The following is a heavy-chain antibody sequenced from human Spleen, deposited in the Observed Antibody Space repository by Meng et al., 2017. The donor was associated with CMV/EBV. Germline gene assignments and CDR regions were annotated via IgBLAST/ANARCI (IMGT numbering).Heavy chain of an antibody. CDR3: ARSIRPAFDI. Sequence: LRLSCTVSGGSVSSGSYYWSWIRQPPGKGLEWIGYIYYSGSTYYNPSLKSRVTISVDTSKNQFSLKLSSVTAADTAVYYCARSIRPAFDIWGQGTMVTVSS. CDR1: GGSVSSGSYY. V-gene: IGHV4-30-4*08. D-gene: IGHD3-16*01. CDR2: IYYSGST. J-gene: IGHJ3*02.